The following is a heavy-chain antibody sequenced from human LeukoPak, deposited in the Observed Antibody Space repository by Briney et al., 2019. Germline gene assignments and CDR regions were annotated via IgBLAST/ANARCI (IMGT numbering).Heavy chain of an antibody. CDR2: IYTSGST. CDR1: GGSISSGSYY. D-gene: IGHD1-26*01. J-gene: IGHJ5*02. Sequence: SETLSLTCTVSGGSISSGSYYWSWIRQPAGKGLEWIGRIYTSGSTNYNPSLKSRVTISVDTSKNQFSLKLSSVTAADTAVYYCARAPEWELGSDPWGQGTLVTVSS. V-gene: IGHV4-61*02. CDR3: ARAPEWELGSDP.